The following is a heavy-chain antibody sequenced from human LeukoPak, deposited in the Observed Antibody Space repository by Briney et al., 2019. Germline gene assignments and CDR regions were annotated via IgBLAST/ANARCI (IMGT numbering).Heavy chain of an antibody. Sequence: SVKVSCKASGGTFSSYAISWVRQAPGQGLEWMGRIIPIFGTANYAQKFQGRATITTDESTSTAYMELSSLRSEDTAVYYCARDIFEGPGGFDPWGQGTLVTVSS. CDR2: IIPIFGTA. V-gene: IGHV1-69*05. CDR1: GGTFSSYA. D-gene: IGHD3-10*01. CDR3: ARDIFEGPGGFDP. J-gene: IGHJ5*02.